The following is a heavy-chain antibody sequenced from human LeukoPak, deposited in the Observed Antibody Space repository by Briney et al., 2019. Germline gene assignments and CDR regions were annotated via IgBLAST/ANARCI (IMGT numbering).Heavy chain of an antibody. Sequence: PSETLSLTCTVSGGSISSSSYYWGWIRQPPGKGLEWIGTIYYTGNSFYNPSLKSRVTISVDTSKNQFSLKLSSVTAADTAVYYCANRYYYDSSGYPFDYWGQGTLVTVSS. V-gene: IGHV4-39*07. CDR2: IYYTGNS. D-gene: IGHD3-22*01. CDR1: GGSISSSSYY. J-gene: IGHJ4*02. CDR3: ANRYYYDSSGYPFDY.